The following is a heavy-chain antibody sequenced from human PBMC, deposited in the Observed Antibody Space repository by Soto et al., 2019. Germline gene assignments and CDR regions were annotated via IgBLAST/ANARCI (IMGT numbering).Heavy chain of an antibody. V-gene: IGHV4-39*02. D-gene: IGHD2-15*01. CDR2: IYYDGST. Sequence: QLHLQESGPGLVKPSETLSLTCTVSGGSINSNNYYWAWIRQPPGKGLAWIVIIYYDGSTYYNSFLKSRVSISVDTFKSHFSLKLSSATAADTAVYYCAKIVVAATRHTDFDSWGQGTLVTVSS. CDR1: GGSINSNNYY. CDR3: AKIVVAATRHTDFDS. J-gene: IGHJ4*02.